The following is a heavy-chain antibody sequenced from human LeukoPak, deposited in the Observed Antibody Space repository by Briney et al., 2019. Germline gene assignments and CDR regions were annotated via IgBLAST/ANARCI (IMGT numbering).Heavy chain of an antibody. Sequence: GGSLRLSCTASGFTFGDYAMSWVRQAPGKGLEWVGFIRSKAYGGTTEYAASVKGRFTISRDDSKSIAYLQMNSLKTEDTAVYYCTRAELEIAIVVVRAYYYYMDVWGKGTTVTVSS. V-gene: IGHV3-49*04. J-gene: IGHJ6*03. CDR3: TRAELEIAIVVVRAYYYYMDV. D-gene: IGHD3-22*01. CDR2: IRSKAYGGTT. CDR1: GFTFGDYA.